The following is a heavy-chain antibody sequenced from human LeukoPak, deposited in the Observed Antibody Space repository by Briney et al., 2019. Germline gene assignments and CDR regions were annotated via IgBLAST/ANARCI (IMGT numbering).Heavy chain of an antibody. CDR2: TYYSGST. CDR1: GGSISSSSYY. J-gene: IGHJ3*02. CDR3: ASIQVGMMTFDI. Sequence: SETLSLTCTVSGGSISSSSYYWGWIRQPPGKGLEWIGSTYYSGSTYYNPSLKSRVTISVDTSKNQFSLKLSSVTAADTAVYYCASIQVGMMTFDIWGQGTMVTVSS. D-gene: IGHD5-12*01. V-gene: IGHV4-39*01.